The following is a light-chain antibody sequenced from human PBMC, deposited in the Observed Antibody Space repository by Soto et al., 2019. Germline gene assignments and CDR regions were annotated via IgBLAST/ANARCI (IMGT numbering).Light chain of an antibody. V-gene: IGLV2-11*01. J-gene: IGLJ1*01. CDR2: DVT. CDR1: SSDVGGYNY. CDR3: CSYAGNYPYL. Sequence: QSVLAQPRSVSGSRGQSVTISCTGTSSDVGGYNYVSWYQQNPGKAPKLMIHDVTKRPSGVPDRFSGSKSGNTASLTISGLQAEDEADYYCCSYAGNYPYLFGTGTKVTVL.